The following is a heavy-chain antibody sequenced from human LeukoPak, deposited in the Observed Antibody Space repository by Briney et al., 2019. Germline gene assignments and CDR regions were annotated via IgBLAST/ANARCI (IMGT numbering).Heavy chain of an antibody. V-gene: IGHV4-39*07. CDR2: IYYSGNT. CDR1: GGSISSSSYY. J-gene: IGHJ5*02. Sequence: SETLSLTCTVSGGSISSSSYYWGWIRQPPGKGLEWIGSIYYSGNTYYNPSLKSRVTISVDTSKNQFSLKLSSVTAADTAVYYCARWSGGWFDPWGQGTLVTVSS. CDR3: ARWSGGWFDP. D-gene: IGHD3-3*01.